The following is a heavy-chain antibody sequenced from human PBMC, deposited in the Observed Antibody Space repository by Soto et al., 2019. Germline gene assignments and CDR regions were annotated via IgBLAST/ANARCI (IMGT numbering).Heavy chain of an antibody. D-gene: IGHD3-3*01. CDR3: ARVIWIGSFRRALDF. CDR1: CGSISTGDNY. Sequence: SETQSVISNVSCGSISTGDNYWSWIRQPPGKGLEFIGYIYHSGHTYNTPSLKSQVAITVATCKNQLSLKLSSVTAADTAMYCCARVIWIGSFRRALDFWGYGTLVTVSS. V-gene: IGHV4-30-4*01. J-gene: IGHJ3*01. CDR2: IYHSGHT.